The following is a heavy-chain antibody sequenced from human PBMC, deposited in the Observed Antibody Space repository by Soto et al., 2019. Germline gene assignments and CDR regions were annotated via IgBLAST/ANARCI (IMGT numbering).Heavy chain of an antibody. J-gene: IGHJ6*02. CDR1: GYSFSNYG. CDR3: ARRAVAPLGLYMPRFHYYGLDV. D-gene: IGHD2-2*01. CDR2: ISAQNGKT. Sequence: QVQLVQSGAEVKKPGASVKVSCKASGYSFSNYGITWVRQAPGQGLEWMGWISAQNGKTNYAQRIQGRVTMTTDTSTYTAYMELRSLASDDAAVYYRARRAVAPLGLYMPRFHYYGLDVWGPGTTVIVSS. V-gene: IGHV1-18*01.